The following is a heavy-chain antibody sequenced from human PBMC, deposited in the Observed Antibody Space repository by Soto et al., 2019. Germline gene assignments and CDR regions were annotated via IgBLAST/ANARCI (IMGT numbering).Heavy chain of an antibody. CDR1: GDNFGDNFTSYW. CDR2: IAPGDSHT. J-gene: IGHJ6*02. CDR3: SAGISCTRYMCPFYNYGLDV. V-gene: IGHV5-10-1*01. D-gene: IGHD3-16*02. Sequence: PGESLKISCQASGDNFGDNFTSYWVTWVRQVPGKGLECMGRIAPGDSHTNYSPSFEGHVTISVDKSIRTAYMRWNSLKTSDTAIYYCSAGISCTRYMCPFYNYGLDVWGQGTTVTVSS.